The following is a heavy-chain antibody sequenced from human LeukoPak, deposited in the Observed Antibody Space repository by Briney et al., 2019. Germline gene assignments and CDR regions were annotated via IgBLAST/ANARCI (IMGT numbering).Heavy chain of an antibody. CDR3: ASRGPIFTYYDFWSGYFNDAFDI. CDR2: INPNSGGT. J-gene: IGHJ3*02. D-gene: IGHD3-3*01. V-gene: IGHV1-2*02. Sequence: GASVKVSCKASGYAFTGYYMHWVRQAPGQGLEWMGWINPNSGGTNYAQKFQGRVTMTRDTSISTAYMELSRLRSEDTAVYYCASRGPIFTYYDFWSGYFNDAFDIWGQGTMVTVSS. CDR1: GYAFTGYY.